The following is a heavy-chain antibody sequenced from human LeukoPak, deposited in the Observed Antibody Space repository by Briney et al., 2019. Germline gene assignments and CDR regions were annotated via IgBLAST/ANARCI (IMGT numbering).Heavy chain of an antibody. J-gene: IGHJ4*02. CDR3: ASDSRGAFDS. CDR1: GFTFSNYW. D-gene: IGHD3-10*01. CDR2: IKQDGSEK. V-gene: IGHV3-7*01. Sequence: PGGSLRFSCAASGFTFSNYWMSWVRQAPGKGLEWVANIKQDGSEKYYVDSVKGRFTISRDNAKNSLYLQMNSLRAEDTAVYYCASDSRGAFDSWGQGTMVTVSS.